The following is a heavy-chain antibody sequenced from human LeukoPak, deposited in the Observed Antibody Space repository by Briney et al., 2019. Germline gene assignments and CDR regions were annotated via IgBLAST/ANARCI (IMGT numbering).Heavy chain of an antibody. D-gene: IGHD6-6*01. CDR2: INHSGST. V-gene: IGHV4-34*01. CDR1: GGSFSGYY. J-gene: IGHJ6*03. Sequence: SETLSLTCAVYGGSFSGYYWSWIRQPPGKGLEWIGEINHSGSTNYNPSLKSRVTISVDTSKNQFSLKLSSVTAADTAVYYCARHPNRIAARRPYYYMDVWGKGTTVTVSS. CDR3: ARHPNRIAARRPYYYMDV.